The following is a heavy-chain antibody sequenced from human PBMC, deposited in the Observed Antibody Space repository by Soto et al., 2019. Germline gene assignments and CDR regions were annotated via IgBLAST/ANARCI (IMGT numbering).Heavy chain of an antibody. Sequence: SETLSLTCTVSGDSISSSSYSWGWIRQPPGEGLEWIGNIYFRGTTSYYNPSLESRVTISVDTSKNQFSLKLSSVTAADTAIYYCAIERGRRNWYFDLWGRGTLVTVSS. V-gene: IGHV4-39*01. CDR2: IYFRGTTS. CDR3: AIERGRRNWYFDL. D-gene: IGHD1-1*01. CDR1: GDSISSSSYS. J-gene: IGHJ2*01.